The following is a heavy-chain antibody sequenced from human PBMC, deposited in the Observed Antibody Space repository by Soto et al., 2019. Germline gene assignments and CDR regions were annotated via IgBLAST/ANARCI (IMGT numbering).Heavy chain of an antibody. CDR1: GGTFSSYA. J-gene: IGHJ5*02. CDR2: IIPIFGTA. D-gene: IGHD3-22*01. Sequence: SVKVSCKASGGTFSSYAISWVRQAPGQGLEWMGGIIPIFGTANYAQKFQGRVTITADESTSTAYMELSSLRSEDTAVYYCASNWGGSDYYDSSGYPITRNWFDPWGQGTLVTVSS. V-gene: IGHV1-69*13. CDR3: ASNWGGSDYYDSSGYPITRNWFDP.